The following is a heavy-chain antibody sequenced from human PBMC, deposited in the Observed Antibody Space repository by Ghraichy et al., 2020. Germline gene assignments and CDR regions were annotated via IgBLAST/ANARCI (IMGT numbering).Heavy chain of an antibody. D-gene: IGHD6-19*01. V-gene: IGHV1-2*06. Sequence: ASVKVSCKASGYTFTGYYMHWVRQAPGQGLEWMGRINPNSGGTNYAQKFQGRFTMTRDTSISTAYMELSRLRSDDTAVYYCARDRQSGWYYYGMDVWGQGTTVTVSS. CDR1: GYTFTGYY. CDR2: INPNSGGT. J-gene: IGHJ6*02. CDR3: ARDRQSGWYYYGMDV.